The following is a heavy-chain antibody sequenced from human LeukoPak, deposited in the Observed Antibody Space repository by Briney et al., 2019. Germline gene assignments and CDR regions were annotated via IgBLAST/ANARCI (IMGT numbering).Heavy chain of an antibody. J-gene: IGHJ6*03. CDR1: GGSISSYY. Sequence: PSETLSLTCPVSGGSISSYYWSWIRQPAGKGLEWIWRIYTSGSTNTNPSSKSEFTLSVDTSKNQFSLNLTAVTAADTAVYYCARGGGSYLRHYYYYYMDVWGKGTTVTVSS. V-gene: IGHV4-4*07. D-gene: IGHD1-26*01. CDR2: IYTSGST. CDR3: ARGGGSYLRHYYYYYMDV.